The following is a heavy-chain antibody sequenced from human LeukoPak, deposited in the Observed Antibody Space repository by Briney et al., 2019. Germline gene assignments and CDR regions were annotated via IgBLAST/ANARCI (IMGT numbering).Heavy chain of an antibody. Sequence: SETLSLTCTVSGGSISSYYWSWIRQPPGKGLEWIGYIYYSGSTNYNPSLKNRVTMSVDMSKNQLSLKVTSVTAADTAVYFCARDLGTLRTYWFDPWGQGTLVTVSS. CDR1: GGSISSYY. D-gene: IGHD1/OR15-1a*01. J-gene: IGHJ5*02. CDR3: ARDLGTLRTYWFDP. V-gene: IGHV4-59*12. CDR2: IYYSGST.